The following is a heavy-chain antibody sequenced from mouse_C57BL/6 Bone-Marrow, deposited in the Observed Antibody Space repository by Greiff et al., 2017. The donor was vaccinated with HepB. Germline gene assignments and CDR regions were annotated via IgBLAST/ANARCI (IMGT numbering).Heavy chain of an antibody. CDR3: ARKGSSLGWFAY. J-gene: IGHJ3*01. CDR2: IDPSDSET. CDR1: GYTFTSYW. D-gene: IGHD1-1*01. Sequence: VQLQHPGAELVRPGSSVKLSCKASGYTFTSYWMHWVKQRPIQGLEWIGNIDPSDSETHYNQKFKDKATLTVDKSSSTAYMQLSSLTSEDSAVYYWARKGSSLGWFAYWGQGTLVTVSA. V-gene: IGHV1-52*01.